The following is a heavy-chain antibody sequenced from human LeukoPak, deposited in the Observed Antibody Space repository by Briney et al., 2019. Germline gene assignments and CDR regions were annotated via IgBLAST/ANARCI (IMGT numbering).Heavy chain of an antibody. CDR3: ARGLKRYFDWLPPSGFDY. V-gene: IGHV4-61*01. CDR1: GGSVSSGSYY. D-gene: IGHD3-9*01. J-gene: IGHJ4*02. CDR2: ISYSGST. Sequence: SETLSLTCTVSGGSVSSGSYYWSWIRQPPGKGLEWIGYISYSGSTNYNPSLKSRVTISVDTSKNQFSLKLSSVTAADTAVYYCARGLKRYFDWLPPSGFDYWGQGTLVTVSS.